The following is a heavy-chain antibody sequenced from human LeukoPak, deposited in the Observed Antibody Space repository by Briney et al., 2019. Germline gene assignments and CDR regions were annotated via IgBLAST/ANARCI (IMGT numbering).Heavy chain of an antibody. CDR1: GFTFSSYG. CDR2: ISYDGSNK. D-gene: IGHD6-19*01. CDR3: AKDLGSIAVVDY. Sequence: GGSLRLSCAASGFTFSSYGMHWVRQAPGKGLEWVAVISYDGSNKYYADSVKGRFTISRDNSKNTLYLQMNSLRAEDTAVYYCAKDLGSIAVVDYWGQGTLVTVSS. V-gene: IGHV3-30*18. J-gene: IGHJ4*02.